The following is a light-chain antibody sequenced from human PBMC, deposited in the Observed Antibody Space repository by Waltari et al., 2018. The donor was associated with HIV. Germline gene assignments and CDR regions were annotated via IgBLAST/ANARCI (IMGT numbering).Light chain of an antibody. Sequence: QSVLTQPPSVSGPPGQRVTISCTGSSSTLGAGYPVSWYRQLPGTAPKLLSYSNTNRPSGVPDRFSGSKSGTSASLAITGLQADDEADYYCQSYDSSLSGYVFGTGTKVTVL. J-gene: IGLJ1*01. V-gene: IGLV1-40*01. CDR3: QSYDSSLSGYV. CDR1: SSTLGAGYP. CDR2: SNT.